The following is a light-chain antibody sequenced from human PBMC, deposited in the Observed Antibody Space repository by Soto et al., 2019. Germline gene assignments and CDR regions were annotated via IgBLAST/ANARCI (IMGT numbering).Light chain of an antibody. J-gene: IGKJ2*01. CDR2: AAS. CDR3: QQSYSTLDYT. Sequence: DIQMTQSPSSLSASVGDRVTITCRASQRISNYLNWYQHKPGKAPRLLIYAASSLQSGVPSRFSGSGYWTDFTLTISSLQPEDFATYDCQQSYSTLDYTFGQGTKVEIK. CDR1: QRISNY. V-gene: IGKV1-39*01.